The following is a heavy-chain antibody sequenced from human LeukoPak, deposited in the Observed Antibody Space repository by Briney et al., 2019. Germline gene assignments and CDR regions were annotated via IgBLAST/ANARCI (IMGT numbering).Heavy chain of an antibody. V-gene: IGHV1-18*01. CDR3: ARAFLDYGSRRHFNYYYMDV. CDR2: ISAYNGNT. D-gene: IGHD3-10*01. CDR1: GYTSTSYG. J-gene: IGHJ6*03. Sequence: ASVKVSCKASGYTSTSYGISWVRQAPGQGLEWMGWISAYNGNTNYAQKFQGRVTMTRDTSTSTVYMELSSLRSEDTAVYYCARAFLDYGSRRHFNYYYMDVWGKGTTVTISS.